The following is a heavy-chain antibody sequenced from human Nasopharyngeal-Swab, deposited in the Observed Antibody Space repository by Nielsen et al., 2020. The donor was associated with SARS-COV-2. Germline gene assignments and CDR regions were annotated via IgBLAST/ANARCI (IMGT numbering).Heavy chain of an antibody. D-gene: IGHD2-21*01. CDR2: ITNTGSTV. CDR1: GFSFSTYS. V-gene: IGHV3-48*04. CDR3: ARDPGSQYSFQWFDL. Sequence: GGSLRLSCAASGFSFSTYSMNWVRQAPGKGLEWVSYITNTGSTVYYADSVKGRFTVSRDNAKDSLYLQMNSLRAEDTAVYYCARDPGSQYSFQWFDLWGQGTLVSLL. J-gene: IGHJ5*02.